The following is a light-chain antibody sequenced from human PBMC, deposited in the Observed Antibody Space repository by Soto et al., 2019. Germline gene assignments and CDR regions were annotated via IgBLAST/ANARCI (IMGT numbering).Light chain of an antibody. CDR3: HQRSNWPWVT. V-gene: IGKV3-11*01. J-gene: IGKJ3*01. CDR1: QSVSSY. CDR2: DAS. Sequence: EIVLTQSPATLSLSPGERATLSCRASQSVSSYLAWYQQKPGQAPRLLIYDASNRATGIPARFSGSGSETDFTLTISSLETEDFGVYYFHQRSNWPWVTFGPGTKVDIK.